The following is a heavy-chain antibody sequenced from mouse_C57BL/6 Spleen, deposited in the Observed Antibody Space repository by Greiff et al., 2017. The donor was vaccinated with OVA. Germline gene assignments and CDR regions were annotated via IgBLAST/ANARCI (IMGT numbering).Heavy chain of an antibody. CDR2: ISGGGGNT. D-gene: IGHD1-1*01. CDR3: ARHGPYYYGSSYYFDY. Sequence: EVQVVESGGGLVKPGGSLKLSCAASGFTFSSYTMSWVRQTPEKRLEWVATISGGGGNTYYPDSVKGRFTISRDNAKNTLYLQMSSLRSEDTALYYCARHGPYYYGSSYYFDYWGQGTTLTVSS. V-gene: IGHV5-9*01. J-gene: IGHJ2*01. CDR1: GFTFSSYT.